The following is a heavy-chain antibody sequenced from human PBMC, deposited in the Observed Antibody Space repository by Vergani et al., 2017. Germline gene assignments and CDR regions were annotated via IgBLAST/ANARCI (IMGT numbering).Heavy chain of an antibody. CDR2: VDPEDGET. CDR1: GYTFTDHY. J-gene: IGHJ6*02. Sequence: VQVVQSGAEVKKPGATMKISCKVSGYTFTDHYMHWVKQAPRKGLEWMGLVDPEDGETIYAEKFKGRVTIAADTSTDTAHLELSSLRSEDTAVYYCATPQTVTTGGMEVWGQGTTVIVSS. V-gene: IGHV1-69-2*01. D-gene: IGHD4-17*01. CDR3: ATPQTVTTGGMEV.